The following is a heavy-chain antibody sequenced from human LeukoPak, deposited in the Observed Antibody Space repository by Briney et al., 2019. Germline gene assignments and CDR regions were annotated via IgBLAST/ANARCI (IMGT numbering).Heavy chain of an antibody. V-gene: IGHV4-4*07. CDR2: IYTSGST. J-gene: IGHJ6*02. Sequence: SETLSLTCTVSGGSISSYYWSWIRQPAGKGLEWSGRIYTSGSTNYNPSVKSRVTMSVDTSKNQFSLKLSSVTAADPAVYYCASSSSSDYYYYYGMDVWGQGTTVTVSS. CDR3: ASSSSSDYYYYYGMDV. CDR1: GGSISSYY. D-gene: IGHD6-6*01.